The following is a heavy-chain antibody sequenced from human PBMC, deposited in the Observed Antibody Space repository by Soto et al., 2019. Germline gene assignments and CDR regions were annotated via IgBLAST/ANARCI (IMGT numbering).Heavy chain of an antibody. CDR3: AKDSELLWFGTPVYFDY. Sequence: GGSLRLSCAASGFTFSGSGMHWVRQAPGKGLEWVAGISHAGSNKDYADSVKGRFTISRDNSKNTLYLQMNSLRAEDTAVYYCAKDSELLWFGTPVYFDYWGQGTLVTVSS. CDR1: GFTFSGSG. D-gene: IGHD3-10*01. CDR2: ISHAGSNK. V-gene: IGHV3-30*18. J-gene: IGHJ4*02.